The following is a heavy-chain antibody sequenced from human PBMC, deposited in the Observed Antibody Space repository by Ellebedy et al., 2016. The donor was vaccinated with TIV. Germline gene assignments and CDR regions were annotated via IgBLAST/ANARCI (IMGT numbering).Heavy chain of an antibody. CDR2: IGGDGIHA. D-gene: IGHD6-19*01. J-gene: IGHJ4*02. V-gene: IGHV3-21*01. CDR3: SRDQAYSSFDY. Sequence: ETLSLTXAASGFTFSAFTMNWVRQSPGKGLEWVASIGGDGIHAFYAASVTGRFVISRDNAKNSLDLQVFSLRAEDTAVYYCSRDQAYSSFDYWGQGTLVAVSS. CDR1: GFTFSAFT.